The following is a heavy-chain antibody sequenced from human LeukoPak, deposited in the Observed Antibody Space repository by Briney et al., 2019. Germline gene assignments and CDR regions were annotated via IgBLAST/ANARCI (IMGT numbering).Heavy chain of an antibody. J-gene: IGHJ4*02. D-gene: IGHD6-19*01. V-gene: IGHV4-59*01. CDR3: ARMYSSGPKDVDY. Sequence: SETLFLTCTVSGGSIRSYYWSWIRQPPGKGLEWIGHIYFSGSTNYNPSLKSRVTISVDTSKNQFSLNLSSVTAADTAVYYCARMYSSGPKDVDYWGQGILVTVSS. CDR1: GGSIRSYY. CDR2: IYFSGST.